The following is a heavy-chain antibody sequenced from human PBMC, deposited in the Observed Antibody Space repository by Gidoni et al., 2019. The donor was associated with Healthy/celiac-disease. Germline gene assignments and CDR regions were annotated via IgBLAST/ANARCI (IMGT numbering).Heavy chain of an antibody. CDR2: NSGGT. V-gene: IGHV1-2*02. Sequence: NSGGTNYAQKFQGRVTMTRDTSISTAYMELSRLRSEDTAVYYCARARGDRCSGGSCWEFELWGRGTLVTVAS. CDR3: ARARGDRCSGGSCWEFEL. D-gene: IGHD2-15*01. J-gene: IGHJ2*01.